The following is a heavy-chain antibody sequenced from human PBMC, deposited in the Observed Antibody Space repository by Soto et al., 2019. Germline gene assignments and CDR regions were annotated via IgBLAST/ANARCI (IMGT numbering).Heavy chain of an antibody. Sequence: QVQLVESGGGVVQPGMSLRLSCAASGFTFSSHSIQWVRQTPGKGLEWVAVISYDGSIKYYADSVRGRFTISRDNSKNTLYLQMNSLRPEDTALSYCAREWSTSGDLDYWGQGALVIVSS. CDR3: AREWSTSGDLDY. V-gene: IGHV3-30-3*01. D-gene: IGHD3-10*01. CDR2: ISYDGSIK. J-gene: IGHJ4*02. CDR1: GFTFSSHS.